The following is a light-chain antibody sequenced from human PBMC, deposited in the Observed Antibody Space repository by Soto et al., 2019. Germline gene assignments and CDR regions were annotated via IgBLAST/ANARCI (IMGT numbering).Light chain of an antibody. V-gene: IGLV2-14*01. Sequence: QSALTQPASVSGSPGQSITISCTGTSSDVGGYNYVSWYQQHPGKAPKLMIYEVSNRPSGVSNHFSGSKSGNTASLTISGLHAEDEADYYCSSYTSSSIDYVFGTGTKLTVL. CDR1: SSDVGGYNY. J-gene: IGLJ1*01. CDR2: EVS. CDR3: SSYTSSSIDYV.